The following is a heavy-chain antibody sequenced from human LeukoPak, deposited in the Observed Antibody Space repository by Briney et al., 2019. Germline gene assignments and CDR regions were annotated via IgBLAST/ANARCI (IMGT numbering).Heavy chain of an antibody. Sequence: GGSLRLSCAAAGFTFSTYGMSWVRQAPGKGLEWVSGIDYSGGRTYYADSVKGRFTISRDNSNNTLYLQMSSLRADDTAVYYCAKQAWWSGYYFFLPFDFWGQGTLVTVSS. D-gene: IGHD3-3*01. V-gene: IGHV3-23*01. J-gene: IGHJ4*02. CDR1: GFTFSTYG. CDR2: IDYSGGRT. CDR3: AKQAWWSGYYFFLPFDF.